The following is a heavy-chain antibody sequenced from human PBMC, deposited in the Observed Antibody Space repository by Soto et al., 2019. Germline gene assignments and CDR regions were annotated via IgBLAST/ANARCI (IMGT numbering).Heavy chain of an antibody. V-gene: IGHV3-30*18. J-gene: IGHJ6*02. Sequence: LRLSCAASGFTFSSYGMHWVRQAPGKGLEWVAVISYDGSNKYYADSVKGRFTISRDNSKNTLYLQMNSLRAEDTAVYYCAKGTLTPYYYYYGMDVWGQGTTVTV. CDR3: AKGTLTPYYYYYGMDV. CDR1: GFTFSSYG. D-gene: IGHD2-2*01. CDR2: ISYDGSNK.